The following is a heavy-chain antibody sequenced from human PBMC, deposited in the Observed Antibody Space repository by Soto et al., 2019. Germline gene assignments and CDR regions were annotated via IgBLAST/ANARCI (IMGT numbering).Heavy chain of an antibody. Sequence: QVQLVQSGAEVKKPGASVKVSCKASGYTFTSYYMHWVRQAPGQGLEWMGIINPSGGSTSYAQKFQGRVTMTRDTSTSTVYMELSSLRSEDTAVYYCARDIMVYDSAYYYYYGMDVWGQGSTVTVFS. CDR1: GYTFTSYY. D-gene: IGHD2-8*01. J-gene: IGHJ6*02. CDR2: INPSGGST. V-gene: IGHV1-46*01. CDR3: ARDIMVYDSAYYYYYGMDV.